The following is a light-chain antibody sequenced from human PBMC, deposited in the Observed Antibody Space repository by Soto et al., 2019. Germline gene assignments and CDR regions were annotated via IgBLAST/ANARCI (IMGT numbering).Light chain of an antibody. CDR1: QSVSSY. Sequence: EIVLTQSPATLSLSPEERATLSCRSSQSVSSYLAWYQQKPGQAPRLLIYDASNRATSIPARFSGSGSGTDFTLTISSQEPEDFAVYYCQQRSNWVSFGGGTKVEIK. J-gene: IGKJ4*01. CDR3: QQRSNWVS. V-gene: IGKV3-11*01. CDR2: DAS.